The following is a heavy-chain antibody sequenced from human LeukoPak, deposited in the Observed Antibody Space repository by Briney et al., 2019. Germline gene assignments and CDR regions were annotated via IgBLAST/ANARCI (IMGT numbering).Heavy chain of an antibody. CDR1: GYSINSGYF. V-gene: IGHV4-38-2*02. Sequence: SETLSLTCTVTGYSINSGYFWGLVRQPPGKGPEWIGSIFHTGDVYYNPSLRSRVTISVDTSRNQVSLKVTSVTAADTALYYCARVVASTSIASWGQGILVTVSS. CDR3: ARVVASTSIAS. CDR2: IFHTGDV. J-gene: IGHJ4*02. D-gene: IGHD2-15*01.